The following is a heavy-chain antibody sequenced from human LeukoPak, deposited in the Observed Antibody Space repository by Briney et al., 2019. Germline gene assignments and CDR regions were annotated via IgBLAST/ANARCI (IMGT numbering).Heavy chain of an antibody. CDR2: INQDASGA. D-gene: IGHD4-23*01. V-gene: IGHV3-7*03. Sequence: GGSLRLSCRTSGLTFKDDWMNWVRHARGRGPEWGANINQDASGASYVDCVRGRFTLSRENARVSVYLQMNSLRAHDTAIYYSARCIRWPDFWGQGTLVTVSS. CDR1: GLTFKDDW. J-gene: IGHJ4*02. CDR3: ARCIRWPDF.